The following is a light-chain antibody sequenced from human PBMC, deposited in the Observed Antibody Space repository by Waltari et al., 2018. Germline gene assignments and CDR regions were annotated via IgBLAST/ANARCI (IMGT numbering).Light chain of an antibody. CDR2: GAS. CDR1: QSVSSSY. V-gene: IGKV3-20*01. J-gene: IGKJ2*01. Sequence: EIVLTQSPGTLSLSPGDRATLSCRASQSVSSSYLAWYQQKPGQAPRLLIYGASSRATGIPDRFSGSGSGTDFTLTISRLEPEDVAVYYCQQYGSSPNTFGQGTKLEIK. CDR3: QQYGSSPNT.